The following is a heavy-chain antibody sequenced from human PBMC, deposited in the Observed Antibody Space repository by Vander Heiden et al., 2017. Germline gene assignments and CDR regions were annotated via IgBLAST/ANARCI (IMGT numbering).Heavy chain of an antibody. V-gene: IGHV3-33*03. D-gene: IGHD2-2*01. CDR3: ARRGHNSSWLNY. Sequence: QLVGWGGGGVQSGRSLRLSCVGSGFSFGDYGLHWVREVAGKGVEWIAGIWSDKNEKFYVESVMSRFTVSRDNSKNTLFLQMNGLTADDSGGYYCARRGHNSSWLNYWGQGTLVTVSS. CDR1: GFSFGDYG. J-gene: IGHJ4*02. CDR2: IWSDKNEK.